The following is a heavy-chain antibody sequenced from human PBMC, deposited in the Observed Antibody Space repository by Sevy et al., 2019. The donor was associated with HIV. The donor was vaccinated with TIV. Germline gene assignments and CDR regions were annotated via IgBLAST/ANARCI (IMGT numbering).Heavy chain of an antibody. D-gene: IGHD3-22*01. Sequence: ASVKVSCKVSGKTLTQLAMHWVRQAPGKGIEWMGTFDPEDDERIYAQKFQGRVTMTEDRSTDTAYMELRILRSDDTAVYYCATTKDYYDSSGSPFDYSGQGTMVTVSS. J-gene: IGHJ4*02. CDR2: FDPEDDER. CDR3: ATTKDYYDSSGSPFDY. CDR1: GKTLTQLA. V-gene: IGHV1-24*01.